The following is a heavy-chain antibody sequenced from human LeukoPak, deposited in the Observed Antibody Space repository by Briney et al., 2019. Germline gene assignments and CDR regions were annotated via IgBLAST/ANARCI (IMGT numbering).Heavy chain of an antibody. D-gene: IGHD3-10*01. J-gene: IGHJ3*02. CDR1: GFTFSSHG. V-gene: IGHV3-30*03. CDR2: ISYDGSNK. Sequence: GRSLRLSCAASGFTFSSHGMHWVRQAPGKGLEWVAVISYDGSNKYYADSVKGRFTISRDNSKNTLYLQMNSLRAEDTAVYYCTFSDSGSYDQLGDAFDIWGQGTMVTVSS. CDR3: TFSDSGSYDQLGDAFDI.